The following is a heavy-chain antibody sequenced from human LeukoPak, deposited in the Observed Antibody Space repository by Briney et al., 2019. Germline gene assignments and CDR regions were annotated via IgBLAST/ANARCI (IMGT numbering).Heavy chain of an antibody. CDR3: ARLSGSRLPGY. D-gene: IGHD3-3*01. Sequence: GGSLRLSCAASGFTFSNHSMNWVRQAPGRGLEWVSHISRDSSTSYYADSMKGRFTISRDNAKNSLYLQMNSLRAEDTAVYYCARLSGSRLPGYWGQGTLVTVSS. CDR1: GFTFSNHS. J-gene: IGHJ4*02. V-gene: IGHV3-48*01. CDR2: ISRDSSTS.